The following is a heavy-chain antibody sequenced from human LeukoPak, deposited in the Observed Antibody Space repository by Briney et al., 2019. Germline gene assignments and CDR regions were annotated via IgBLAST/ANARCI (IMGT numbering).Heavy chain of an antibody. CDR2: ISGTGATT. V-gene: IGHV3-23*01. Sequence: GGSLRLSCAASGFIFNNYAMSWVRQAPGKGLEWGSSISGTGATTYYADSVKGGFAISRENSKNTLYLQMSSLRAEDTAVYYCAKDQRFGDLDDYRGQGTLVTVSS. D-gene: IGHD3-10*01. CDR3: AKDQRFGDLDDY. CDR1: GFIFNNYA. J-gene: IGHJ4*02.